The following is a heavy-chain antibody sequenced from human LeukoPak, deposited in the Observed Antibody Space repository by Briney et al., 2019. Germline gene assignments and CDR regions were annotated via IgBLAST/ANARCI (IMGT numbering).Heavy chain of an antibody. CDR3: ARWFGESIDAFDI. Sequence: GGSLRLSCAASGFTFSDYYMSWIRQAPGKGLEWVSYISSSGSTIYYADSVEGRFTISRDNAKNSLYLQMNSLRAEDTAVYYCARWFGESIDAFDIWGQGTMVTVSS. CDR1: GFTFSDYY. V-gene: IGHV3-11*01. J-gene: IGHJ3*02. CDR2: ISSSGSTI. D-gene: IGHD3-10*01.